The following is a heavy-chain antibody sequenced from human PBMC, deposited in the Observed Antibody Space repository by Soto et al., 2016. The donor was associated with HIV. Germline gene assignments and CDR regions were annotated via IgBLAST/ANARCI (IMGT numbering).Heavy chain of an antibody. V-gene: IGHV3-30*04. CDR3: ASSRDPEGDPFDY. Sequence: VQLVESGGGVVQPGRSLRLSCAASGFTFSSYAMHWVRQAPGKGLEWVAVISYDGSNKYYADSVKGRFTISRDNSKNTLYLQMNSLRAEDTAVYYCASSRDPEGDPFDYWGQGTLVTVSS. CDR2: ISYDGSNK. CDR1: GFTFSSYA. J-gene: IGHJ4*02.